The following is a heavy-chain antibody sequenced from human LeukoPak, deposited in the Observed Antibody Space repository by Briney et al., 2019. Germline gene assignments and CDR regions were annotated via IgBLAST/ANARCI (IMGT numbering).Heavy chain of an antibody. J-gene: IGHJ4*02. CDR1: GFTFSSYS. Sequence: GGSLRLSCAASGFTFSSYSMNWVRQAPGKGLEWVSSISSSSSYIYYADSVKGRFTISRDNAKNSLYPQMNSLRAEDTAVYYCARDRSDYFDYWGQGTLVTVSS. CDR3: ARDRSDYFDY. CDR2: ISSSSSYI. V-gene: IGHV3-21*01.